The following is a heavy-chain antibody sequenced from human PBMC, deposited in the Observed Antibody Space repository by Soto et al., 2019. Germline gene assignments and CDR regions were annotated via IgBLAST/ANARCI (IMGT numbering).Heavy chain of an antibody. Sequence: QVQLVQPGAEVKKPGASVKVSCKASGYTFTSYYMHWVRQAPGQGLEWMGWINPDSGVTYYPHKFQDRVTMTRDTSISTAYMELSRLTSDDTALYYCARDRGVRDVWGQWTTVIVSS. CDR1: GYTFTSYY. D-gene: IGHD2-8*01. J-gene: IGHJ6*02. CDR3: ARDRGVRDV. V-gene: IGHV1-2*02. CDR2: INPDSGVT.